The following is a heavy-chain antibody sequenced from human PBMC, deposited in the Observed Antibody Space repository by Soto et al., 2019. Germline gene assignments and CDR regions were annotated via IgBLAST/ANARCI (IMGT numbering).Heavy chain of an antibody. CDR1: GLTFSSYA. V-gene: IGHV3-23*01. CDR3: ARGPCTSFYADYYYYDMDV. J-gene: IGHJ6*03. Sequence: PGESLKISCAASGLTFSSYAMGWVRQAPGKELEWVSAISDSGVGTYYADSVKGRFTITRDNSTSTLYLQMSSLRAEVTAVYYCARGPCTSFYADYYYYDMDVCGICTTVTVAS. CDR2: ISDSGVGT. D-gene: IGHD2-2*01.